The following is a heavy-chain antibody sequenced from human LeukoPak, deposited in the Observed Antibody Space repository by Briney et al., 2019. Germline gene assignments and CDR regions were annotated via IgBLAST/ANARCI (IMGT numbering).Heavy chain of an antibody. CDR2: INPNGGGT. Sequence: ASVKVSCKASGYTFTGYYMHWVRQAPGQGLEWMGWINPNGGGTNYVQKFQGRVTMTRDTSISTAYMELSRLRSDDTAVYYCARGLNRWRSGTDFDYWGQGTLVTVSS. J-gene: IGHJ4*02. V-gene: IGHV1-2*02. CDR1: GYTFTGYY. D-gene: IGHD3-10*01. CDR3: ARGLNRWRSGTDFDY.